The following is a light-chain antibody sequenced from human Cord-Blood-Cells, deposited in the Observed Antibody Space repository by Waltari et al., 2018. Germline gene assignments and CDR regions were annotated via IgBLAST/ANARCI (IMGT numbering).Light chain of an antibody. CDR3: QQYNSYWT. J-gene: IGKJ1*01. V-gene: IGKV1-5*01. CDR1: QSISSG. Sequence: DIQMTQSPSTLSASVGDRATITCRASQSISSGLAWYQQKPGKAPKLLIYDASSLESGVPSRFSGSGSGTEFTLTISSLQPDDFATYYCQQYNSYWTFGQGTKVEIK. CDR2: DAS.